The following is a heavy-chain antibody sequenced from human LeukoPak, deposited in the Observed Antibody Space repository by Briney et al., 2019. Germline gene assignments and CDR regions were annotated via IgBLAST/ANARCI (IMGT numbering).Heavy chain of an antibody. CDR3: ARDYYDNSGFGAFDI. V-gene: IGHV1-2*02. J-gene: IGHJ3*02. CDR1: RYTFTAHY. Sequence: ASVKVSCKTSRYTFTAHYMHWVRQAPGQGLEGMGWINPNSGGTKYAQNFQGRVTMTRDTSIRTFYMELSRLRSDDTAVYYCARDYYDNSGFGAFDIWGQGTMVTVSS. D-gene: IGHD3-22*01. CDR2: INPNSGGT.